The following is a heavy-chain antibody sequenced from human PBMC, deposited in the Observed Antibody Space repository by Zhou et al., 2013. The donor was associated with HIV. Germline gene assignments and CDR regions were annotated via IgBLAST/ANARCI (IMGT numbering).Heavy chain of an antibody. D-gene: IGHD3-22*01. V-gene: IGHV1-2*02. Sequence: QVKLVQSGSEMKKPGASVKVSCKASGYTFTGYYMHWVRQAPGQGLEWMGWINPNSGGTNYAQKFQGRVTMTRDTSISTAYMELSRLRSDDTAVYYCARPYYYDSSGSPDYWGQGTLVTVSS. CDR2: INPNSGGT. J-gene: IGHJ4*02. CDR1: GYTFTGYY. CDR3: ARPYYYDSSGSPDY.